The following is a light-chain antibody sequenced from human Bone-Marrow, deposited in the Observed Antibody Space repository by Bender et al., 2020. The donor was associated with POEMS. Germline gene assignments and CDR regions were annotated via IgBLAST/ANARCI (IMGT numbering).Light chain of an antibody. J-gene: IGLJ3*02. CDR2: EST. CDR3: AAWEDSLNGWV. CDR1: SSNIGTNP. Sequence: QSVLTQPPSASGTPGQRVTISCSGSSSNIGTNPVNWYQQHPGKAPKLMIFESTKRPSGVPDRFSGSKSGTSASLAISGLQSEDEADYYCAAWEDSLNGWVFGGGTKLTVL. V-gene: IGLV1-44*01.